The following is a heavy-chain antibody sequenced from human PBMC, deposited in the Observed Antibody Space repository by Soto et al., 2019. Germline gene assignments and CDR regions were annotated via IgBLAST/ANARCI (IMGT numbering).Heavy chain of an antibody. J-gene: IGHJ6*02. CDR3: ARATPYYYSGMDV. CDR1: GGSISSGGDY. V-gene: IGHV4-31*03. CDR2: IYYSGST. D-gene: IGHD2-15*01. Sequence: QVQLQESGPGLVKPSQTLSLTCTVSGGSISSGGDYWGWIRQHPGKGLEWIGYIYYSGSTYYNPSLKSRVTLSVDTSKNHFSLKLSSVTAADTAVYYCARATPYYYSGMDVWGQGTTVTVSS.